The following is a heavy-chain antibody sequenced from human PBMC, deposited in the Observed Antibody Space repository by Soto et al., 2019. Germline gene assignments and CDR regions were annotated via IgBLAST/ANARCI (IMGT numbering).Heavy chain of an antibody. CDR3: AKGKANTIFDVDSLFDY. V-gene: IGHV3-23*01. CDR2: ISGSGGKT. J-gene: IGHJ4*02. D-gene: IGHD3-3*01. CDR1: GFTFSSYA. Sequence: EVQLLESGGGLVQPGGSLRLSCAVSGFTFSSYAMSWVRQAPGKGLEWVSLISGSGGKTNYVDSVKGRFTFSRDKSKKTLYLQMNSLRAEDTAVYYCAKGKANTIFDVDSLFDYWGQGTLVTVSS.